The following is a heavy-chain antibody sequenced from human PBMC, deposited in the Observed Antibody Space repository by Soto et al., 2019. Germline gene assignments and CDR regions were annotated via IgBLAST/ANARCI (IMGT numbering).Heavy chain of an antibody. Sequence: SQTLSLTCVISVDSVSANNAAWNWIRQSPSRGLEWLGGTYYRSEWYTDYALSVKSRITIRPDTSKNQFSLQLNSVTPEDTAVNYCALDPRGYSSTWFFKYWGQGTPATRLL. D-gene: IGHD6-13*01. CDR3: ALDPRGYSSTWFFKY. CDR1: VDSVSANNAA. V-gene: IGHV6-1*01. J-gene: IGHJ4*02. CDR2: TYYRSEWYT.